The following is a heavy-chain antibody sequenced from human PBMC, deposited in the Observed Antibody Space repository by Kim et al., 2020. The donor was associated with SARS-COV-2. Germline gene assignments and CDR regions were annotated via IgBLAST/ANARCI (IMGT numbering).Heavy chain of an antibody. D-gene: IGHD2-15*01. CDR1: GFTVSSNY. CDR3: ARDNPYCSGGSCYRQVQH. J-gene: IGHJ1*01. V-gene: IGHV3-66*01. Sequence: GGSLRLSCAASGFTVSSNYMSWVRQAPGKGLEWVSVIYSGGSTYYADSVKGRFTISRDNSKNTLDLQMNSLRAEDTAVYYCARDNPYCSGGSCYRQVQHWGPGTLVTVSS. CDR2: IYSGGST.